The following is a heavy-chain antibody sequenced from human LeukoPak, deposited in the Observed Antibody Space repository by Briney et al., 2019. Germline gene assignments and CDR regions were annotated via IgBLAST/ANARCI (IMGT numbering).Heavy chain of an antibody. CDR2: MNPNSGNT. CDR1: GYTFTSYD. Sequence: ASVKVSCKASGYTFTSYDINWVRQATGQGLEWMGWMNPNSGNTGYAQKFQGRVTITTDESTSTAYMELSSLRSEDTAVYYCARGSVTYYYYYMDVWGKGTTVTVSS. J-gene: IGHJ6*03. V-gene: IGHV1-8*01. D-gene: IGHD5/OR15-5a*01. CDR3: ARGSVTYYYYYMDV.